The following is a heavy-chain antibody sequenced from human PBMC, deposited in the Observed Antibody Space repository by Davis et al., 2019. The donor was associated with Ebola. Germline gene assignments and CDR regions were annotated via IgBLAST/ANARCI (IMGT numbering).Heavy chain of an antibody. V-gene: IGHV3-72*01. CDR1: GFTFSSYA. CDR3: ATGSGSTGWRAFHY. CDR2: IRNKANTYTI. D-gene: IGHD6-19*01. J-gene: IGHJ4*02. Sequence: GESLKISCAASGFTFSSYAMSWVRQGPGKGLEWVARIRNKANTYTIEYAASVKGRFTISRDDSRNSLYLQMNSLNTDDTAVYHCATGSGSTGWRAFHYWGQGTLVTVSS.